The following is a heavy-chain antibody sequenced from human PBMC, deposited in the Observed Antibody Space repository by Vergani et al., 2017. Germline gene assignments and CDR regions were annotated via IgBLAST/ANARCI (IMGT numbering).Heavy chain of an antibody. Sequence: EVQLLESGGGLVQPGGSLRLSCAASGFTFSNAWMSWVRQAPGKGLEWVGRIKSKTDGGTTDYAAPVKGRFTISRDDSKNTLYLQMNSLKTEDTAVYYCTTGTVQVGATVHDYWGQGTLVTVSS. CDR1: GFTFSNAW. CDR2: IKSKTDGGTT. V-gene: IGHV3-15*01. J-gene: IGHJ4*02. CDR3: TTGTVQVGATVHDY. D-gene: IGHD1-26*01.